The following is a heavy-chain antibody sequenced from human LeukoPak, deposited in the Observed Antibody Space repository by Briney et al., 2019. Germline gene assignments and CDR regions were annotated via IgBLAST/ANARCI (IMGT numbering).Heavy chain of an antibody. CDR2: IYPGDSDT. J-gene: IGHJ3*02. CDR1: GYSFTNYW. D-gene: IGHD6-6*01. V-gene: IGHV5-51*01. Sequence: GESLKISCKGSGYSFTNYWIGWVRQMPGKGLEWMGIIYPGDSDTRYSPSFQGQVTISADKSITNAYLQWSSLRASDTAMYYCALSTIAARALNAFDIWGQGTMVTVSS. CDR3: ALSTIAARALNAFDI.